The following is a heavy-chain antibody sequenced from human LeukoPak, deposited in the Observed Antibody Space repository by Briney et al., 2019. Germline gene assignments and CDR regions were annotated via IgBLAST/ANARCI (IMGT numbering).Heavy chain of an antibody. J-gene: IGHJ3*02. Sequence: ASVKVSCKVSGYTLTELSMHWVRQAPGKGLEWMGGFDPEDGETIYAQKFQGRVTMTEDTSTDTAYMELSRLRSDDTAVYYCAKGISDAFDIWGQGTMVTVSS. CDR1: GYTLTELS. CDR3: AKGISDAFDI. D-gene: IGHD3-3*02. CDR2: FDPEDGET. V-gene: IGHV1-24*01.